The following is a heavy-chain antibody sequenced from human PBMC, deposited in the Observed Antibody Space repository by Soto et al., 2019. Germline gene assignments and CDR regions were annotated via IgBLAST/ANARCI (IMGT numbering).Heavy chain of an antibody. CDR2: IIPIFGTA. J-gene: IGHJ6*02. CDR3: ARGSPSPGGDPHNNFGVVINYYYYYGMDV. CDR1: GGTFSSYA. Sequence: SVKVSCKASGGTFSSYAISWVRQAPGQGLEWMGGIIPIFGTANYAQKFQGRVTITADESTSTAYVELSSLRSEDTAVYYCARGSPSPGGDPHNNFGVVINYYYYYGMDVWGQGTTVTVSS. V-gene: IGHV1-69*13. D-gene: IGHD3-3*01.